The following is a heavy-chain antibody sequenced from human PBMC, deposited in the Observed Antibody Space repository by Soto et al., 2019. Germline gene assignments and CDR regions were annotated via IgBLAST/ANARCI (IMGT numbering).Heavy chain of an antibody. CDR1: GYTFTSYD. D-gene: IGHD5-12*01. CDR2: MNPNSGNT. J-gene: IGHJ5*02. V-gene: IGHV1-8*01. Sequence: QVQLVQSGAEVKKPGASVKVSCKASGYTFTSYDINWVRQATGQGLEWMGWMNPNSGNTGYAQKFQGRVTMTRNTSISTAYMELSSLRSEDTAVYYCAKCRIVATKRCGNWFDPWGQGTLVTVSS. CDR3: AKCRIVATKRCGNWFDP.